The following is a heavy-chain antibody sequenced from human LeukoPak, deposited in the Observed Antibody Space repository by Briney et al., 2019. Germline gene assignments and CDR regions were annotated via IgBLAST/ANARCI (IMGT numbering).Heavy chain of an antibody. D-gene: IGHD1-7*01. Sequence: PGGSLRLSCAASGFTFSSYSMNWVRQAPGKGLEWVSSISSSSSYIYYADSVKGRFTISRDNAKNSLYLQMNSLRAEDTAVYYCARDSDELPNAFQFDYWGQGTLVTVSS. J-gene: IGHJ4*02. CDR1: GFTFSSYS. V-gene: IGHV3-21*01. CDR2: ISSSSSYI. CDR3: ARDSDELPNAFQFDY.